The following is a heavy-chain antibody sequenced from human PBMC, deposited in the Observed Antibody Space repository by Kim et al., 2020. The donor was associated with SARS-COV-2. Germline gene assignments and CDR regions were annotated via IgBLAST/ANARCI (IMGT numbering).Heavy chain of an antibody. Sequence: GGSLRLSCAASGFTFSSYAMSWVRQAPGKGLEWVSAISGSGGSTYYADSVKGRFTISRDNSKNTLYLQMNSLRAEDTAVYYCAKGRHVSPTYYDYVWGSGESDYWGQGTLVTVSS. CDR1: GFTFSSYA. J-gene: IGHJ4*02. CDR3: AKGRHVSPTYYDYVWGSGESDY. D-gene: IGHD3-16*01. CDR2: ISGSGGST. V-gene: IGHV3-23*01.